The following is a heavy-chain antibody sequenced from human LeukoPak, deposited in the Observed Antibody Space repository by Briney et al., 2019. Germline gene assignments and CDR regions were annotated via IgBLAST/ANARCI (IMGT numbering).Heavy chain of an antibody. CDR2: INTGNGDT. Sequence: ASVKVSCEASGYIFTTYAMHWVRQAPGQRLEWMGWINTGNGDTKYSQKFQGRVTITRDTSARTAYMELSSLRFEDTAVYYCARGIAVAGRKGNWFDPWGQGTLVTVSS. J-gene: IGHJ5*02. CDR3: ARGIAVAGRKGNWFDP. D-gene: IGHD6-19*01. CDR1: GYIFTTYA. V-gene: IGHV1-3*04.